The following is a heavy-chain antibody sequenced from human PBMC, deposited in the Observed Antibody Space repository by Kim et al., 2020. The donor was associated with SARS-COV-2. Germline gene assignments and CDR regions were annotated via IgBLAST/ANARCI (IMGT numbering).Heavy chain of an antibody. J-gene: IGHJ4*02. D-gene: IGHD3-3*01. CDR3: AGYPVRFLEWSSQFDY. Sequence: SLQSRVTISVDTSKNQFSLKLSSVTAADTAVYYCAGYPVRFLEWSSQFDYWGQGTLVTVSS. V-gene: IGHV4-39*07.